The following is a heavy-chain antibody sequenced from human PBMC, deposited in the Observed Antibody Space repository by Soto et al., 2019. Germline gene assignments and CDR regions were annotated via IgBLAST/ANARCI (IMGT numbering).Heavy chain of an antibody. CDR3: AKDLIAVAGSYYHYGMDV. CDR1: GFTFSSYG. J-gene: IGHJ6*02. Sequence: PGGSLRRSCAASGFTFSSYGMHWVRQAPGKGLEWVAVISYDGSNKYYADSVKGRFTISRDNSKNTLYLQMNSRRAEDTAVYYCAKDLIAVAGSYYHYGMDVWGQGTTVTVSS. CDR2: ISYDGSNK. D-gene: IGHD6-19*01. V-gene: IGHV3-30*18.